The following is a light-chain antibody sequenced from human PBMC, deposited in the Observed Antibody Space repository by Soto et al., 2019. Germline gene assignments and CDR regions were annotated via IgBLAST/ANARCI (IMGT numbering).Light chain of an antibody. CDR3: CSYAGSYTLWV. Sequence: QSVLTQPRSVSGSPGQSVTISCTGTSSDVGGYNFVSWYQQYPGKAPKVIIYDVNKRPSGVPARFSGSKSGNTASLTISGLQAEDEADYYCCSYAGSYTLWVFGGGTKLTVL. J-gene: IGLJ3*02. CDR2: DVN. CDR1: SSDVGGYNF. V-gene: IGLV2-11*01.